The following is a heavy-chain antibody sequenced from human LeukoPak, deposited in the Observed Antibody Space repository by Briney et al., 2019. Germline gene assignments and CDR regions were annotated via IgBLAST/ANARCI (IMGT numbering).Heavy chain of an antibody. CDR1: GFSFSTYW. V-gene: IGHV3-74*01. CDR2: ITPDGSIT. Sequence: GGSLRLSCAASGFSFSTYWMHWVRQVPGKGPEWVSHITPDGSITNYVDSVKGRFTISRDNAKNTLYLQMNSLRAEDTAVYYCSSQMSRGGNWGQGTLVTVSS. D-gene: IGHD3-16*01. J-gene: IGHJ4*02. CDR3: SSQMSRGGN.